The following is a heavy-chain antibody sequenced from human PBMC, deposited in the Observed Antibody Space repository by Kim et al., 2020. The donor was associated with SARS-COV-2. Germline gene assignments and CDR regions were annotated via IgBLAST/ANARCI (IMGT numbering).Heavy chain of an antibody. Sequence: SETLSLTCTVSGGSISSYYWSWIRQPPGKGLEWIGYIYYSGSTNYNPSLKSRVTISVDTSKNQFSLKLSSVTAADTAVYYCARLIYGDYRNYYFDYWGQGPLVTVSS. V-gene: IGHV4-59*08. CDR1: GGSISSYY. D-gene: IGHD4-17*01. J-gene: IGHJ4*02. CDR3: ARLIYGDYRNYYFDY. CDR2: IYYSGST.